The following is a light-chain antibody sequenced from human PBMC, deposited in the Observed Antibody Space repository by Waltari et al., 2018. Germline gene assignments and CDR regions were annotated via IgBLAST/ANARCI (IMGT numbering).Light chain of an antibody. Sequence: QSALTQPASVSGSPGQSITLSCTGTSRDVGPSHYFSWYQQYPGKAPKLIIYDVSYRPSGVSSRFSGSKSGNTASLTISGLQAEDEADYYCNSYTTISTWVFGGGTKLTVL. V-gene: IGLV2-14*03. CDR2: DVS. CDR1: SRDVGPSHY. J-gene: IGLJ3*02. CDR3: NSYTTISTWV.